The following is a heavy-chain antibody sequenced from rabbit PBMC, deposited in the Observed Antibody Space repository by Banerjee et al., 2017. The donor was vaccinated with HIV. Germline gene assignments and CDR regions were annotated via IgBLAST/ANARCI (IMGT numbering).Heavy chain of an antibody. Sequence: QEQLVESGGDLVKPEGSLTLTCTASGFSFRNKYVMCWVRQAPGKGLEWIACINTSSGNTVYASWVNGRFTISSHSAQNTLYLQLNSLTAADTATYFCARTGNIYWTFNLWGPGTLVTVS. D-gene: IGHD8-1*01. V-gene: IGHV1S45*01. CDR1: GFSFRNKYV. J-gene: IGHJ4*01. CDR3: ARTGNIYWTFNL. CDR2: INTSSGNT.